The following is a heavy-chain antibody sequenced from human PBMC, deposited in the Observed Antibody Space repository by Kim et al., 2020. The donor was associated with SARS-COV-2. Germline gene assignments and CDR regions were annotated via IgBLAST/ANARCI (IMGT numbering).Heavy chain of an antibody. CDR1: GGSFSAYY. V-gene: IGHV4-34*01. CDR3: ARVHGSGSFYMTFDY. CDR2: INHSGST. D-gene: IGHD3-10*01. J-gene: IGHJ4*02. Sequence: SETLSLTCAVYGGSFSAYYWSWARQPPGKGLEWIGEINHSGSTNYKPSLKSRVTISVDTSKNQFSLKLSSVSAADTAVYYCARVHGSGSFYMTFDYWGQG.